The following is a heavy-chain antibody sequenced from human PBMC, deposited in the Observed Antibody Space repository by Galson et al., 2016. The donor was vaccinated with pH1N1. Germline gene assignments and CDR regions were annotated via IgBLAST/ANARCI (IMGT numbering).Heavy chain of an antibody. CDR3: VRDLNSNDFWSGAFLY. CDR2: ISRSSAKK. CDR1: NFVFDRYS. Sequence: SLRLSCAVSNFVFDRYSINWVRQAPGKGLEWVSYISRSSAKKYYADSVKGRFTVSRDNSKNSVYLQMNSLRAEDAAVYYCVRDLNSNDFWSGAFLYWGQGSLVTVSS. V-gene: IGHV3-48*04. J-gene: IGHJ4*02. D-gene: IGHD3-3*01.